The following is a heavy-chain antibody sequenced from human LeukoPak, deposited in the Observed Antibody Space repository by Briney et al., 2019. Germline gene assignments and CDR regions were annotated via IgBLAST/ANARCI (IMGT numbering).Heavy chain of an antibody. CDR3: AKDVEATISSGGYYFDY. J-gene: IGHJ4*02. D-gene: IGHD6-19*01. CDR2: ISGSDGST. CDR1: GFTLRSYA. Sequence: GGSLRLSCATSGFTLRSYAMSWVRRAPGKGLEWVSAISGSDGSTHYADSVKGRFTISRDISNNRLYLQMNSLRAEDTAVYYCAKDVEATISSGGYYFDYWGQGTLVTVSS. V-gene: IGHV3-23*01.